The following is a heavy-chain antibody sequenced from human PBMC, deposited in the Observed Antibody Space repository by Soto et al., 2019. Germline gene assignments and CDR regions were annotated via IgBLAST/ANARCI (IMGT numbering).Heavy chain of an antibody. V-gene: IGHV3-23*01. D-gene: IGHD2-15*01. Sequence: EVQLLESGGGLVQPGGSLRLSCTASGFTFSNHAMTWVRQAPGKGLECVAAISGGGGSTYYVDSVKGRFTIFRDNSKNTVSLHMTGLRVEDTGIYDCADRGRRVSGSWGQGTLVTVPS. J-gene: IGHJ5*02. CDR2: ISGGGGST. CDR3: ADRGRRVSGS. CDR1: GFTFSNHA.